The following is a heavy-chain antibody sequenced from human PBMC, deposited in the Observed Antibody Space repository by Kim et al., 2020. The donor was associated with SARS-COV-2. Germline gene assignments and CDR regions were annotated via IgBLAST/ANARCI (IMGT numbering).Heavy chain of an antibody. CDR2: ISYDGSNK. Sequence: GGSLRLSCAASGFTFSSYAMHWVRQAPGKGLEWVAVISYDGSNKYYADSVKGRFTISRDNSKNTLYLQMNSLRAEDTAVYYCARNEGSGSYYPDYCGQG. J-gene: IGHJ4*02. D-gene: IGHD3-10*01. CDR3: ARNEGSGSYYPDY. V-gene: IGHV3-30-3*01. CDR1: GFTFSSYA.